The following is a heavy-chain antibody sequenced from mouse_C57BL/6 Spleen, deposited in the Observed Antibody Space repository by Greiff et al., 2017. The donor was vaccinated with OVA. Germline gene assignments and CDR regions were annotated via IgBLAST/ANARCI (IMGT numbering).Heavy chain of an antibody. Sequence: EVQLVESGGGLVKPGGSLKLSCAASGFTFSDYGMHWVRQAPEKGLEWVAYISSGSSTIYYADTVKGRFTISRDNAKNTLFLQMTSLRSEDTAMYYCARQILYYGSSYWYFDVWGTGTTVTVSS. J-gene: IGHJ1*03. D-gene: IGHD1-1*01. CDR3: ARQILYYGSSYWYFDV. CDR1: GFTFSDYG. CDR2: ISSGSSTI. V-gene: IGHV5-17*01.